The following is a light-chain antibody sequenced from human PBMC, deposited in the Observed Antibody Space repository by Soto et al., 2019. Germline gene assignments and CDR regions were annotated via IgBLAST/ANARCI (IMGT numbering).Light chain of an antibody. V-gene: IGLV2-8*01. J-gene: IGLJ1*01. CDR3: SSYAGSRNV. CDR2: EVN. Sequence: QSALTQPPSASGSPGQSVAISCTGTSSDVGGYNYVSWYQQHPGKAPKLMIYEVNKRPSGVPDRFSGSKSGNTASLTVSGVQAEDEAEYYCSSYAGSRNVFGTGTKVTVL. CDR1: SSDVGGYNY.